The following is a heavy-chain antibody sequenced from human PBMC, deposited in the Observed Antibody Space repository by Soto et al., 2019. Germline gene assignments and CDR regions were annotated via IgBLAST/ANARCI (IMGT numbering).Heavy chain of an antibody. CDR1: GGTFSSYA. CDR2: IIPIFGTA. J-gene: IGHJ4*02. V-gene: IGHV1-69*13. CDR3: ARDGTSSGYYDY. D-gene: IGHD3-22*01. Sequence: GASLKVSCKASGGTFSSYAISWVRQAPGQGLEWMGGIIPIFGTANYAQKFQGRVTITADESTSTAYMELSSLRSEDTAVYYCARDGTSSGYYDYWGQGTLVTVSS.